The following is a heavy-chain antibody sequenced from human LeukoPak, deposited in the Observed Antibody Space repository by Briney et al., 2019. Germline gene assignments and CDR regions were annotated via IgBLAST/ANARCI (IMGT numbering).Heavy chain of an antibody. J-gene: IGHJ5*02. CDR1: GFTFSSYS. CDR2: IRYDGSNK. Sequence: PGGSLRLSCAASGFTFSSYSMNWVRQAPGKGLEWVAFIRYDGSNKYYADSVKGRFTISRDNSKNTLYLQMNSLRAEDTAVYFSHVDFWSGPDEGYWFDPWGQGTLVTVSS. D-gene: IGHD3-3*01. CDR3: HVDFWSGPDEGYWFDP. V-gene: IGHV3-30*02.